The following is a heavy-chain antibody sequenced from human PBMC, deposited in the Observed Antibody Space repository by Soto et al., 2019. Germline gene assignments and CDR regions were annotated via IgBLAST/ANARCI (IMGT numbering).Heavy chain of an antibody. J-gene: IGHJ5*02. Sequence: SETLSLTFTVSGGSISSYYWSWIRQPPGKGLEWIGYIYYSGSTNYNPSLKSRVTISVDTSKNQFSLKLSSVTAADTAVYYCAREEAFYDILTGYYYGNWFDPWGQGTLVTVSS. V-gene: IGHV4-59*01. CDR1: GGSISSYY. CDR3: AREEAFYDILTGYYYGNWFDP. CDR2: IYYSGST. D-gene: IGHD3-9*01.